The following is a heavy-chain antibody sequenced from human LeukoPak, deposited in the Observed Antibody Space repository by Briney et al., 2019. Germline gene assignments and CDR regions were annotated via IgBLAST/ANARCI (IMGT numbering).Heavy chain of an antibody. D-gene: IGHD6-25*01. CDR2: IFHSGST. CDR3: ARLYQGKRPPDY. J-gene: IGHJ4*02. CDR1: GDSIFSTTYY. V-gene: IGHV4-39*01. Sequence: SETLSLTCTVSGDSIFSTTYYWGWIRQPPGKGLEWIGSIFHSGSTYYNPSLKSRVTISVDTSKNQLSLRPRSVTAADTAVYYCARLYQGKRPPDYWGQGTLVTVSS.